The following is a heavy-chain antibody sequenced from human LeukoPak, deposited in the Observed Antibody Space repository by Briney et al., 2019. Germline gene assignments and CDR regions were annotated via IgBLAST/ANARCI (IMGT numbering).Heavy chain of an antibody. CDR2: IIPIFGTA. J-gene: IGHJ6*03. Sequence: ASVTVSCKASGGSFSSYAISWVRHAPGQGLEWMGGIIPIFGTANNAQEFQGRVTITTDESTSTAYMELSSLRSEDTAVYYCARGESTFDWPLQVYMDVWGKGTTVTVSS. V-gene: IGHV1-69*05. CDR1: GGSFSSYA. CDR3: ARGESTFDWPLQVYMDV. D-gene: IGHD3-9*01.